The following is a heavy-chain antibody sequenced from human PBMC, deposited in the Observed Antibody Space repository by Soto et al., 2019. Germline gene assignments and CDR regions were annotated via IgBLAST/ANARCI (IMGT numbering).Heavy chain of an antibody. CDR3: ARDVVVPYNWFDP. D-gene: IGHD2-15*01. V-gene: IGHV4-59*01. Sequence: SETLSLTCTVSGGAISSYYWSWIRQPPGKGLEWIGYIYYSGSTNYNPSLKSRFTISVDTSKNQFSLKLSSVTAADTAVYYCARDVVVPYNWFDPWGQGTLVTVSS. J-gene: IGHJ5*02. CDR1: GGAISSYY. CDR2: IYYSGST.